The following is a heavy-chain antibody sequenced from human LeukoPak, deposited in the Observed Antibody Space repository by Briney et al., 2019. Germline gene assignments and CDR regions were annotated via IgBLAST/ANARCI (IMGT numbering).Heavy chain of an antibody. J-gene: IGHJ4*02. CDR1: GYTFTGDY. CDR3: ARSYCIGTNCYSHLFDY. CDR2: INPNSGGA. V-gene: IGHV1-2*06. D-gene: IGHD2-2*01. Sequence: AASVKVSCKASGYTFTGDYLHWVRQAPGQGLEWMGRINPNSGGANYAQNFQGRVTMTRDTSISTAHTELSRLRSDDTAVYYCARSYCIGTNCYSHLFDYWGQGTLVTVSS.